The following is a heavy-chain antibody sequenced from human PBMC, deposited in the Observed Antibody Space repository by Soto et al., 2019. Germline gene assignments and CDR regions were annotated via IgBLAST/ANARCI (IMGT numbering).Heavy chain of an antibody. D-gene: IGHD3-3*01. V-gene: IGHV4-34*01. CDR2: INHSGST. CDR3: ARGGTVFGVVVIAYFDY. J-gene: IGHJ4*02. Sequence: SETLSLTCAVYGGSFSGYYWSWIRQPPGKGLEWIGEINHSGSTNYNPSLKSRVTISVDTSKNQFSLKLSSVTAEDTAVYYCARGGTVFGVVVIAYFDYWGQGTLVTVSS. CDR1: GGSFSGYY.